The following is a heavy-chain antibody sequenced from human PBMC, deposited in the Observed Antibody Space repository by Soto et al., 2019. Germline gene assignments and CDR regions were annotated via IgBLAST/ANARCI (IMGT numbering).Heavy chain of an antibody. J-gene: IGHJ6*02. CDR2: ISSAGNIT. CDR3: ARGRIPYGMDV. CDR1: GFIFSGFP. Sequence: EVQLVESGEGFVQPGGSLRLSCAASGFIFSGFPMHWVRQSPGKGLEYVSAISSAGNITFYADSVRGRFTVSRDNFKNILYLQMGSLRVEDMAVYYCARGRIPYGMDVWGLGTTVTVS. V-gene: IGHV3-64*02.